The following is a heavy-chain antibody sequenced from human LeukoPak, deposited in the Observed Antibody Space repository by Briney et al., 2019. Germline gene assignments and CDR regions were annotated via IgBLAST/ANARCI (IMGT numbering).Heavy chain of an antibody. Sequence: GGSLRLSCAASGFNFSNYGMHWVRQAPGKGLEWMAVIWYDGSNKNYADSVWGRFTISRDNSKNTLFLQMDSLRAEDTAVYYCAKASSSGWYWGDYWGQGTLVTVSS. J-gene: IGHJ4*02. D-gene: IGHD6-19*01. CDR3: AKASSSGWYWGDY. CDR2: IWYDGSNK. V-gene: IGHV3-33*06. CDR1: GFNFSNYG.